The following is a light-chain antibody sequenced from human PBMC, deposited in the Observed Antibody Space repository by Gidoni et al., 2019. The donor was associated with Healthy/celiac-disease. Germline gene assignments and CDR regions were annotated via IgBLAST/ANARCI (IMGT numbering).Light chain of an antibody. J-gene: IGKJ3*01. Sequence: DIKMTQSPSSLSASVGDRVTITCQASQDISNYLNWSQQKPGKAPKLLIYDASNLETGVPSRFSGSGSGTDFTFTILSLQPEDISTYYCQQYDNLPRFGPGTKVDI. CDR3: QQYDNLPR. CDR1: QDISNY. CDR2: DAS. V-gene: IGKV1-33*01.